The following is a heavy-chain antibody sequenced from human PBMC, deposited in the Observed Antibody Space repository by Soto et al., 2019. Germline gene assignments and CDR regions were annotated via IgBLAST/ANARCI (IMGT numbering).Heavy chain of an antibody. Sequence: EVQLLESGGGLVQPGGSLRLSCAASGFPFSSYTMYWVRQAAGKGLEWVSSVSVSGDKTFYADSVRGRFTMSRDNSQSTVYLQMDSLRAEDTAVYYCAKDAHHDKVWGRAWGQGTLVIVSS. V-gene: IGHV3-23*01. CDR2: VSVSGDKT. CDR3: AKDAHHDKVWGRA. CDR1: GFPFSSYT. D-gene: IGHD3-16*01. J-gene: IGHJ5*02.